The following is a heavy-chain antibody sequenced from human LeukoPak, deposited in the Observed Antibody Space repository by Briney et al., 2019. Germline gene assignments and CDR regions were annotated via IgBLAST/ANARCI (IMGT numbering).Heavy chain of an antibody. CDR1: GYTFTSYG. CDR2: FDPDHDEA. D-gene: IGHD4-17*01. J-gene: IGHJ4*02. Sequence: GASVKVSCKASGYTFTSYGISWVRQAPGKGLVWMGGFDPDHDEAIYAQKFQGRVTMTEDTSSDTAYMDLSSLRSEDTAIYYCTTRTTVTTTGFFASWGQGTLVTVSS. CDR3: TTRTTVTTTGFFAS. V-gene: IGHV1-24*01.